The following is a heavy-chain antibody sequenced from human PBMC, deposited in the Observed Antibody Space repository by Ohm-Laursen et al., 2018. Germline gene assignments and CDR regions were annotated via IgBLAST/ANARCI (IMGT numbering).Heavy chain of an antibody. Sequence: VSSVKVSCQASGYTFTTYDITWVRQAAGQGPEWMGWMNPNSGNTGYAQKFRDRVTMTSDTSISTAYMELYGLTSEDTAAYYCARAVRNQLVSDYWGQGTLVTVSS. V-gene: IGHV1-8*02. D-gene: IGHD1-1*01. CDR3: ARAVRNQLVSDY. J-gene: IGHJ4*02. CDR2: MNPNSGNT. CDR1: GYTFTTYD.